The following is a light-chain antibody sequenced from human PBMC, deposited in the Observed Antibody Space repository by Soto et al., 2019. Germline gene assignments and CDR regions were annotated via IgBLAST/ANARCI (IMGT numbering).Light chain of an antibody. CDR3: HQDNNWPSFT. CDR1: QSVSTN. CDR2: GAS. V-gene: IGKV3-15*01. Sequence: EIVMTQSPATLSVSPGERATLSCRASQSVSTNLAWYQQKPCQAPRLLIYGASTRDPGIPARFSGSGSGTEFTLTIISLQSADVAVYYCHQDNNWPSFTFGPGTKVDIK. J-gene: IGKJ3*01.